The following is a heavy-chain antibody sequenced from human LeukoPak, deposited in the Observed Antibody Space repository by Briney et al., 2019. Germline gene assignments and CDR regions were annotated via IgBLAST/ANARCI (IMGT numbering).Heavy chain of an antibody. CDR2: INHSGST. CDR1: GGSFSGYY. Sequence: TSETLSLTCAVYGGSFSGYYWSWIRQPPGKGLEWIGEINHSGSTNYNPSLKSRVTISVDTSKNQFSLKLSSVTAADTAVYYCARDIRAGYYFDYWGQGTLVTVSS. CDR3: ARDIRAGYYFDY. D-gene: IGHD3-10*01. J-gene: IGHJ4*02. V-gene: IGHV4-34*01.